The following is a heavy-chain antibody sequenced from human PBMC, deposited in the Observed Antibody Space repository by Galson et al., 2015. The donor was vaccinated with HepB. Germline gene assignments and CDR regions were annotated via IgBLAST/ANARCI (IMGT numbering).Heavy chain of an antibody. V-gene: IGHV3-30*18. Sequence: SLRLSCAASGFTFSSYGMHWVRQAPGKGLEWVAVISYDGSNKYYADSVKGRFTISRDNSKNTLYLQMNSLRAEDTAVYYCAKAGAVAAPFDYWGQGTLVTVSS. CDR2: ISYDGSNK. J-gene: IGHJ4*02. CDR3: AKAGAVAAPFDY. D-gene: IGHD6-19*01. CDR1: GFTFSSYG.